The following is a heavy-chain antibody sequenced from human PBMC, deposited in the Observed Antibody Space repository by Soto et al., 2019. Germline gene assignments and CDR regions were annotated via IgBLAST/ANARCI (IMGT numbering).Heavy chain of an antibody. J-gene: IGHJ4*02. CDR2: IYYSGST. CDR3: ARQGPRITMVRGDPTDY. CDR1: GGSISSSSYY. V-gene: IGHV4-39*01. D-gene: IGHD3-10*01. Sequence: QLQLQESGPGLVKPSETLSLTCTVSGGSISSSSYYWGWIRQPPGKGLEWIGSIYYSGSTYYNPSLKSRVTISVDTSKNQFSLKLSSVTAADTAVYYCARQGPRITMVRGDPTDYWGQGTLVTVSS.